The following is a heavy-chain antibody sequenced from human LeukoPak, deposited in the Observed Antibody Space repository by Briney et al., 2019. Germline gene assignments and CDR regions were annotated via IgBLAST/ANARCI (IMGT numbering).Heavy chain of an antibody. D-gene: IGHD3-9*01. Sequence: ASVKVSCKASGYTFTGYYMHWVRQAPGQGLEWMGWINPNSGGTNYAQKFQGRVTMTRDTSISTAYMELSRLRSDDTAVYYCARGDYDILTGYYRVNWFDPWGQGTLVTVSS. V-gene: IGHV1-2*02. CDR1: GYTFTGYY. CDR2: INPNSGGT. CDR3: ARGDYDILTGYYRVNWFDP. J-gene: IGHJ5*02.